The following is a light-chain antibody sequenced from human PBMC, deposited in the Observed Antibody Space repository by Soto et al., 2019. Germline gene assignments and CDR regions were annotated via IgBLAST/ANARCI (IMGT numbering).Light chain of an antibody. Sequence: EIVMTQSPVTLSVSPGDRATLSCRASQRVINNLAWYQQKPGQAPRLLIYGASTRATGIPARFSGSGSGTEFTLTISSLQSDGFAVYYCHRSNDRWPFGQGTKVDI. CDR2: GAS. J-gene: IGKJ1*01. V-gene: IGKV3-15*01. CDR3: HRSNDRWP. CDR1: QRVINN.